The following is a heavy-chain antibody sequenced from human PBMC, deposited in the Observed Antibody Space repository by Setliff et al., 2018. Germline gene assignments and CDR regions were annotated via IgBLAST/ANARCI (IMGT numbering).Heavy chain of an antibody. CDR2: ISTYNGHT. V-gene: IGHV1-18*01. D-gene: IGHD2-15*01. CDR1: DYILTSYG. Sequence: ASVKVSCKTSDYILTSYGLSWVRQAPGQGLDWMGWISTYNGHTNYAQKFQGRVTMTTDTSTRTASMELRSLTSDDTAVCFCALSSLSICTGGNCPNVFDVWGQGTLVTVS. J-gene: IGHJ3*01. CDR3: ALSSLSICTGGNCPNVFDV.